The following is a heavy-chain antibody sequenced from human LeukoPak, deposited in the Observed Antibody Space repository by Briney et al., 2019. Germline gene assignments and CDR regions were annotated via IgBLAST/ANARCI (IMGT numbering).Heavy chain of an antibody. CDR2: ISAYNGNT. Sequence: KFSFKASGSTFTSYGSSWGRRAPGQGLGGMGWISAYNGNTNYAQKLQGRVTMTTDTSTSTAYMELRSLRSDDTAVYYCARESGFYDFWSGYYGYWGQGTLVTVSS. CDR3: ARESGFYDFWSGYYGY. D-gene: IGHD3-3*01. CDR1: GSTFTSYG. J-gene: IGHJ4*02. V-gene: IGHV1-18*01.